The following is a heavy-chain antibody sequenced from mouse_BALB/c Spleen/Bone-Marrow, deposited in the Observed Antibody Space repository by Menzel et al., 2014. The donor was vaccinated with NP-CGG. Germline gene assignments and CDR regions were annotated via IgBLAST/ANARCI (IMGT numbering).Heavy chain of an antibody. Sequence: EVKLMESGGGLVQPGGSLRLSCATSGFTFTDYYMTWVRQPPGKTLEWLGFIRNKPYGYTTESSASVKGRFTISRNNSQSILYLQMNTLRLDDSATYDCARDMGLLRFYYWGQGTTLTVSS. CDR1: GFTFTDYY. V-gene: IGHV7-3*02. CDR2: IRNKPYGYTT. D-gene: IGHD2-3*01. J-gene: IGHJ2*01. CDR3: ARDMGLLRFYY.